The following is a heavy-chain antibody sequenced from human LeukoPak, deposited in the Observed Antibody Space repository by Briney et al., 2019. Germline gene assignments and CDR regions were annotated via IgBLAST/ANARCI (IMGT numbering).Heavy chain of an antibody. CDR1: GFDLNTYE. Sequence: GGSLRLSCAASGFDLNTYEMNWVRQSPGKGLEWIADITISGHTKNYADSVKGRFTISRDNAGTSLYLQMNSLRVEDTGVYYCARGDPHADLWGQGTLVTVSS. V-gene: IGHV3-48*03. CDR2: ITISGHTK. J-gene: IGHJ5*02. CDR3: ARGDPHADL.